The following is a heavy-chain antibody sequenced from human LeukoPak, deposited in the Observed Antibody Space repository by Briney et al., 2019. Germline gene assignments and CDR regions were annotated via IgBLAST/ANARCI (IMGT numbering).Heavy chain of an antibody. Sequence: SETLSLTCTVSGGSISSSSYYWGWIRQPPGKGLEWIGSIYYSVSTYYNPSLKSRVTISVDTSKNQFSLKLSSVTAAYTAVYYCARQPDYYGSGSYYPKTYAFDIWGQGTMVTVSS. CDR3: ARQPDYYGSGSYYPKTYAFDI. CDR2: IYYSVST. J-gene: IGHJ3*02. CDR1: GGSISSSSYY. D-gene: IGHD3-10*01. V-gene: IGHV4-39*01.